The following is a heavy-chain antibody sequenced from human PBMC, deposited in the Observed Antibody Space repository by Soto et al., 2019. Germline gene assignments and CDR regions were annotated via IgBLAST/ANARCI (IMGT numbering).Heavy chain of an antibody. CDR3: GKDIRSGSIDY. CDR1: GYSITNNG. Sequence: QPGGSLRLSCAASGYSITNNGMHWVRQAPGKGLEWVALIWAHGTDQYYADSVKGRFTVSRDTSTNTVYLQMNSLRAEDTARYYCGKDIRSGSIDYWGQGALVTVSS. V-gene: IGHV3-33*06. CDR2: IWAHGTDQ. D-gene: IGHD1-1*01. J-gene: IGHJ4*02.